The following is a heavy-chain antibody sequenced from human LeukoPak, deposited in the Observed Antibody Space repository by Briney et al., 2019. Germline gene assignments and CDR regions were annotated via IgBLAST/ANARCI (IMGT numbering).Heavy chain of an antibody. V-gene: IGHV4-59*01. CDR1: GGSISSYY. CDR3: AVGYSGSYLFDY. J-gene: IGHJ4*02. CDR2: IYYSGST. D-gene: IGHD1-26*01. Sequence: PSETLSLTCTVSGGSISSYYWSWIRQPPGKGLEWIGYIYYSGSTNYNPSLKSRVTISVDTSKNQFSLKLSSVTAADTAVYYCAVGYSGSYLFDYWGQGTLVTVSS.